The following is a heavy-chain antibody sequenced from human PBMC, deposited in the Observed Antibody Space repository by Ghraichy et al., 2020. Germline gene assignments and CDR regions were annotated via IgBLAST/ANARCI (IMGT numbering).Heavy chain of an antibody. Sequence: SQTLSLTCTVSGGSISSYYWSWIRQPPGKGLEWIGYIYYSGSTNYNPSLKSRVTISVDTSKNQFSLKLSSVTAADTAVYYCARGTGAEALDYWGQGTLVTVSS. CDR2: IYYSGST. D-gene: IGHD2-8*02. J-gene: IGHJ4*02. V-gene: IGHV4-59*01. CDR3: ARGTGAEALDY. CDR1: GGSISSYY.